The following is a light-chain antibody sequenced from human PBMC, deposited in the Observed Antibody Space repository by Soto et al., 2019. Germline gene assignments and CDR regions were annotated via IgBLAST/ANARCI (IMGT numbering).Light chain of an antibody. CDR1: QDISNY. J-gene: IGKJ4*01. CDR3: QQYDNLPLT. CDR2: DAS. V-gene: IGKV1-33*01. Sequence: IQRTQSPSSLSASVGDRVTITWQASQDISNYLNWYQQKPGKAPKLLIYDASNLETGVPSRFSGSGSGTDFTFTISSLQPEDIATYYCQQYDNLPLTFGGGTKVDIK.